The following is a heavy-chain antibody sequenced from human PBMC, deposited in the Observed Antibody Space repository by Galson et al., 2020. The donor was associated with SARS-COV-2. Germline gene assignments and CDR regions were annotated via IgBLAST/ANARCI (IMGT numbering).Heavy chain of an antibody. V-gene: IGHV1-8*01. CDR1: GYTFTSYD. J-gene: IGHJ5*02. D-gene: IGHD6-19*01. Sequence: ASVKVSCKASGYTFTSYDINWVRQATGQGLEWMGWMNPNSGNTGYAQKFQGRVTMTRNTSISTAYMELSSLRSEDTAVYYCAREAQGHSSGWYYWFDPWGQGTLVTVSS. CDR2: MNPNSGNT. CDR3: AREAQGHSSGWYYWFDP.